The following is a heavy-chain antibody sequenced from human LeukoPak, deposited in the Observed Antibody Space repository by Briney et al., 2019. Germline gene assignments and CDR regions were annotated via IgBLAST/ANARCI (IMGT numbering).Heavy chain of an antibody. CDR3: AKIGYSSGIDY. CDR1: GFTFSSYA. V-gene: IGHV3-23*01. Sequence: GGSLRLSCAASGFTFSSYAMSWVRQAPGKGLEWVSAISSSGGSTYYADSVKGRFTISRDNSKSTLYLQMNSLRAEDTAVYYCAKIGYSSGIDYWGQGTLVTVSS. D-gene: IGHD6-19*01. CDR2: ISSSGGST. J-gene: IGHJ4*02.